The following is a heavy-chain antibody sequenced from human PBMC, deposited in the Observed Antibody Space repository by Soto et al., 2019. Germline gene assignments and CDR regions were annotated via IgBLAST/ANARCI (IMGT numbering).Heavy chain of an antibody. D-gene: IGHD3-16*01. Sequence: EVQLLESGGGLVQPGGSLKLSCAASGFAFNTYAMSWVRQAPGKGVEWVSAISASVPYTHYADSVQGLFTISRDNSKNTLFLQMSSLRAEDTALYYCAKDLYGAFDFWGQGTLVTVSS. J-gene: IGHJ4*02. CDR1: GFAFNTYA. CDR2: ISASVPYT. CDR3: AKDLYGAFDF. V-gene: IGHV3-23*01.